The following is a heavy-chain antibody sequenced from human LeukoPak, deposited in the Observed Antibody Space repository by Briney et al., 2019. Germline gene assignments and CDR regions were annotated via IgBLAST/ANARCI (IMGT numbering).Heavy chain of an antibody. CDR2: INPNSGGT. V-gene: IGHV1-2*02. J-gene: IGHJ5*02. D-gene: IGHD3-3*01. CDR3: AKEHDLWHEEGNWFDP. Sequence: ASVKVSCKASGYSFTGYYMYWVRQAPGQGLEWMGWINPNSGGTNYAQKFQGRVTMTRDTSISTAYMEVSRLRYDDTAVYYCAKEHDLWHEEGNWFDPWGQGTLVTVSS. CDR1: GYSFTGYY.